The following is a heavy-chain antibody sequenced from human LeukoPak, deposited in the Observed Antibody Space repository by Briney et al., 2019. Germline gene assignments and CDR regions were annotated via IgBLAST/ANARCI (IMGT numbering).Heavy chain of an antibody. J-gene: IGHJ3*02. CDR1: GGSVSSGLYY. CDR2: VSASGTT. Sequence: PSETLSLTCTVSGGSVSSGLYYWTWIRQPAGKGLEWVGRVSASGTTDYNPSLKSRVIISVDTSKNQFSLRLSSVTAADTAVYYCARDLYYDSSTDAFDIWGQGTMVTVSS. D-gene: IGHD3-22*01. CDR3: ARDLYYDSSTDAFDI. V-gene: IGHV4-61*02.